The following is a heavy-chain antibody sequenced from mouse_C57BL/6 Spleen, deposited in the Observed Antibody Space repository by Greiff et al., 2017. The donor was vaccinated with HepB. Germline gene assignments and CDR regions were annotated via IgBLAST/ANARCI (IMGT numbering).Heavy chain of an antibody. D-gene: IGHD2-4*01. CDR3: ARGGHDYDGFAY. CDR1: GYTFTSYW. J-gene: IGHJ3*01. CDR2: IDPTSGGT. V-gene: IGHV1-72*01. Sequence: VQLQQSGAELVKPGASVKLSCKASGYTFTSYWMHWVKQRPGRGLEWIGRIDPTSGGTKYNEKFKSKATLTVDKPSSTAYMQLSSLTSEDSAVYYCARGGHDYDGFAYWGQGTLVTVSA.